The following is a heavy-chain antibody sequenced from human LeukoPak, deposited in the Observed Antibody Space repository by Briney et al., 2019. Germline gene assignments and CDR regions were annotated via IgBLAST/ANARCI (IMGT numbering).Heavy chain of an antibody. Sequence: GGPLRLPCAASGFTFSSYWMDLVRQAPGKGPVWVSRIKSDGSSTSYADSVKGRFTISRDNAKNTLYLQMNRLRAEDTAVYYCARDRYYYDSSGYDDWGQGILVTVSS. CDR3: ARDRYYYDSSGYDD. J-gene: IGHJ4*02. D-gene: IGHD3-22*01. CDR2: IKSDGSST. V-gene: IGHV3-74*01. CDR1: GFTFSSYW.